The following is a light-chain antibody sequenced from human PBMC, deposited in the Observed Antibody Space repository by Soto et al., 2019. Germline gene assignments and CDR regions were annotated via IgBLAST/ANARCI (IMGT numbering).Light chain of an antibody. CDR3: ATWGASLQSWV. Sequence: QSVLTQPPSVSGTPGQRVTISCSGSSSNIGSHLVNWYQQVPGTAPRLLIYTNNQRPSGVPDRFSDSKSGTSASLAISGLQSEDEAHYYCATWGASLQSWVFGGGTKLTVL. CDR1: SSNIGSHL. J-gene: IGLJ3*02. V-gene: IGLV1-44*01. CDR2: TNN.